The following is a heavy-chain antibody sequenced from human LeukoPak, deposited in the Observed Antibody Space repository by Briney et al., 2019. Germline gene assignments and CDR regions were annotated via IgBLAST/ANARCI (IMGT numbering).Heavy chain of an antibody. D-gene: IGHD1/OR15-1a*01. CDR3: ARDPRNKGFDP. CDR1: GFTFSGYW. V-gene: IGHV3-74*01. J-gene: IGHJ5*02. CDR2: ISGDGSGT. Sequence: GGSLRLSCTASGFTFSGYWMHWACQSPGKSLVWVSCISGDGSGTHYADSVKGRFTISRDNGKNTLYLQMNSLRVDDTAVHYCARDPRNKGFDPWGQGTLVTVSS.